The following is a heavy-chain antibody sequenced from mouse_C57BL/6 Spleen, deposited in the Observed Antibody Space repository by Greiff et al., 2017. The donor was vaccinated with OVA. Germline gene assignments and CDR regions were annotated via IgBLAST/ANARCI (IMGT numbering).Heavy chain of an antibody. CDR2: IDPSDSET. Sequence: QVHLQQPGAELVRPGSSVKLSCKASGYTFTSYWMHWVKQRPIQGLEWIGNIDPSDSETHYNQKFKDKATLTVDKSSSTAYMQLSSLTSEDSAVYYCARFMAYYFDYWGQGTTLTVSS. V-gene: IGHV1-52*01. J-gene: IGHJ2*01. CDR3: ARFMAYYFDY. D-gene: IGHD1-1*01. CDR1: GYTFTSYW.